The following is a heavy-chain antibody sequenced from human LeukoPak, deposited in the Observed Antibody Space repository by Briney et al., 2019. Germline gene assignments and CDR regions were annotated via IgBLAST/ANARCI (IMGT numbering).Heavy chain of an antibody. V-gene: IGHV4-30-4*01. CDR3: ARGDWYDSSGPLLGYFDL. D-gene: IGHD3-22*01. CDR2: IYYSGST. Sequence: PSETLSLTCTVSGGFISSGDYYWSWIRQLPGKGLEWIGYIYYSGSTYYNPSLKSRVTISVDTSKNQFSLKLSSVTAADTAVYYCARGDWYDSSGPLLGYFDLWGRGTLVTVSS. J-gene: IGHJ2*01. CDR1: GGFISSGDYY.